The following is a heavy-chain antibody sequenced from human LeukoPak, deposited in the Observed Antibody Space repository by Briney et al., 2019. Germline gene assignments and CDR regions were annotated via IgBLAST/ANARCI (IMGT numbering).Heavy chain of an antibody. J-gene: IGHJ4*02. D-gene: IGHD3-3*01. Sequence: GGSLRLSCTASGFTFRTYWMEWVRQAPGEGLEWLANVNQDGSVKNYANSVAGRFTISRDNAKNSIYLEMNSLRAEDTAQYFCARNFGSQQFDYWGQGTLVTVSS. CDR1: GFTFRTYW. CDR2: VNQDGSVK. CDR3: ARNFGSQQFDY. V-gene: IGHV3-7*01.